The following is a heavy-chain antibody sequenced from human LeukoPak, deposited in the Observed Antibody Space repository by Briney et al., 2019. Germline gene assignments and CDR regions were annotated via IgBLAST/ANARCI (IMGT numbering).Heavy chain of an antibody. CDR3: ARVVGGVPDY. J-gene: IGHJ4*02. CDR1: GFTFSSYW. V-gene: IGHV3-74*01. Sequence: GGSLRLSCAASGFTFSSYWMHWVRQAPGKGLVWVSRINGDGSSTSYADSVKGRFTISRDNAKNTLYLQMDSLRAEDTAVYYCARVVGGVPDYWGQGTLVTVSS. CDR2: INGDGSST. D-gene: IGHD3-16*01.